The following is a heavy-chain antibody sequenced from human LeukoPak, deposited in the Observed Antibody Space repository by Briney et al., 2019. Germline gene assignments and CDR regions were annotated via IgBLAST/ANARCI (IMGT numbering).Heavy chain of an antibody. V-gene: IGHV3-7*03. D-gene: IGHD3-22*01. CDR3: AKDRGSGFGSSGTFDY. Sequence: PGGSLRLSCAASGFSFSSYWMSWVRQAPGKGLEWVANIKEDGSEKYYVDSVKGRFTISRDIAKNSLYLQMNSLRAEDTALYYCAKDRGSGFGSSGTFDYWGQGTLVTVSS. J-gene: IGHJ4*02. CDR1: GFSFSSYW. CDR2: IKEDGSEK.